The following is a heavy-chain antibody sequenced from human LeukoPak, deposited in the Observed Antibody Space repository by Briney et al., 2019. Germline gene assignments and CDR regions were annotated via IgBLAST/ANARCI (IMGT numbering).Heavy chain of an antibody. CDR3: ANLRGYNPPSNY. D-gene: IGHD5-18*01. J-gene: IGHJ4*02. V-gene: IGHV3-23*01. Sequence: GGSLRLSCAASGFTFSSYGMTWVRQAPGKGLEWVSAITGSGGSTYYADSVKGQFTISRDNSKNTLYLQMNSLRAEDTAVYYCANLRGYNPPSNYWGQGTLVTVSS. CDR2: ITGSGGST. CDR1: GFTFSSYG.